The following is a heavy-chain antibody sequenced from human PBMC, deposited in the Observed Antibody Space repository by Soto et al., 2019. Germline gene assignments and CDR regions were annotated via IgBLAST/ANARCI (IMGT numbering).Heavy chain of an antibody. Sequence: QVQLVQSGAEVKKPGASVKVSCKASGYTFTSYYMHWVRQAPGQGLEWMGIINPSGGSTSYAQKFQGRVTMTRDTSTSTVYMELSSLRSEDTAVYYCARDGGGSSHSTYYYYGMDVWGQGTTVTVSS. J-gene: IGHJ6*02. D-gene: IGHD2-15*01. CDR1: GYTFTSYY. CDR2: INPSGGST. V-gene: IGHV1-46*01. CDR3: ARDGGGSSHSTYYYYGMDV.